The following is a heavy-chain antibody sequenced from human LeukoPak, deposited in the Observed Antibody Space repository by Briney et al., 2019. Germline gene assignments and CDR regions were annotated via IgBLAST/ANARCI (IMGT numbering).Heavy chain of an antibody. CDR2: IKRNAEAT. Sequence: GGSLRLSCAASGFTFSSYIMTWVRQAPGKGLEWVSTIKRNAEATFYADSVKDRFTISRDDSKNSLYLQMNSLRVEDTAVYYCARVLETDCRGGSCYSGLDYWGQGTLVTVSS. CDR3: ARVLETDCRGGSCYSGLDY. D-gene: IGHD2-15*01. V-gene: IGHV3-23*01. J-gene: IGHJ4*02. CDR1: GFTFSSYI.